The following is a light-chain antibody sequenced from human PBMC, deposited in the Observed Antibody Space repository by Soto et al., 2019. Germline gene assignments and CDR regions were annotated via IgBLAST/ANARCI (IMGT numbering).Light chain of an antibody. Sequence: QSALTQPASVSGSPGESITISCTGTSSDVGGRDWVSWYQQHPGKAPKLMIYDVSHRPSGISDRFSGSKFGNTASLTISGLQADDEADYFCCSYATGSMYVFGTGTSSPS. CDR1: SSDVGGRDW. CDR2: DVS. CDR3: CSYATGSMYV. J-gene: IGLJ1*01. V-gene: IGLV2-14*03.